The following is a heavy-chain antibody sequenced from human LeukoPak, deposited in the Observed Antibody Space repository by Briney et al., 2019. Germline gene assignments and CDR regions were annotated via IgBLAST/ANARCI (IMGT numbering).Heavy chain of an antibody. J-gene: IGHJ3*02. Sequence: SETLSLTCTVSGGSITSYSWSWIRQAPGKGLEWIGYIYYTGSTNYNPSLKSRGTISVKTTNKQFPPNLSSVTAADTAVYYCASRWFGAYSGYAFDIWGQGTMVTVSS. CDR2: IYYTGST. CDR1: GGSITSYS. D-gene: IGHD3-10*01. CDR3: ASRWFGAYSGYAFDI. V-gene: IGHV4-59*12.